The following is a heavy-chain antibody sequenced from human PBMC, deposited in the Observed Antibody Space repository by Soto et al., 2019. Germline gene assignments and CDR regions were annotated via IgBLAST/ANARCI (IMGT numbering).Heavy chain of an antibody. CDR1: VGTLNTYT. V-gene: IGHV1-69*06. CDR3: ASWRSYSGSYCFDY. D-gene: IGHD1-26*01. CDR2: IVPRYDSV. J-gene: IGHJ4*02. Sequence: VXSVKVSCKASVGTLNTYTINWVRQAPGRGLEWLGQIVPRYDSVNYAENFQDRVTITVDKSTKTAYMELTRLRSEDTALYFCASWRSYSGSYCFDYSGQGTLVTVSS.